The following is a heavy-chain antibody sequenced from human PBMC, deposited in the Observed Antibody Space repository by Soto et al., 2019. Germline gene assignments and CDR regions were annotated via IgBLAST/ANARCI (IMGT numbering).Heavy chain of an antibody. Sequence: SVKVSCKASGGTFSSYAISWVRQAPGQGLEWMGGIIPIFGTANYAQKFQGRVTITADESTSTAYMELSSLRSEDTAVYYCASYDIVVVPAAYDAFDIWGQGTTVTVSS. D-gene: IGHD2-2*01. CDR1: GGTFSSYA. J-gene: IGHJ3*02. V-gene: IGHV1-69*13. CDR3: ASYDIVVVPAAYDAFDI. CDR2: IIPIFGTA.